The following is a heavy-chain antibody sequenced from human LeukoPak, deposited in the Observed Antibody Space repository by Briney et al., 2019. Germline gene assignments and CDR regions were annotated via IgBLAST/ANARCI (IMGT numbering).Heavy chain of an antibody. V-gene: IGHV3-7*05. CDR2: IKQDGSEK. J-gene: IGHJ3*02. CDR1: GFTFSSYW. CDR3: ARAQLWLYGDAFDI. D-gene: IGHD5-18*01. Sequence: GGSLTLSCAASGFTFSSYWMSWVRQAPGKGLEWVANIKQDGSEKYYVDSVKGRFTISRDNAKNSLYLQMNSLRAEDTAVYYCARAQLWLYGDAFDIWGQGTLATVSS.